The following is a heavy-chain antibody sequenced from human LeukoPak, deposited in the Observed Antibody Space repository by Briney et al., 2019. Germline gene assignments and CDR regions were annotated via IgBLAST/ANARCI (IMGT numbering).Heavy chain of an antibody. CDR3: AKGGGATVPFDN. CDR1: GYTFSSYA. Sequence: GGSLKLSCAASGYTFSSYAMSWVRQAPGKGLEWVSVISVSGGSTYYADSVKGRFAISRDNSKNTLYLQMNSLRVEDTAVYYCAKGGGATVPFDNWGQGTLVTVSS. J-gene: IGHJ4*02. D-gene: IGHD4-11*01. V-gene: IGHV3-23*01. CDR2: ISVSGGST.